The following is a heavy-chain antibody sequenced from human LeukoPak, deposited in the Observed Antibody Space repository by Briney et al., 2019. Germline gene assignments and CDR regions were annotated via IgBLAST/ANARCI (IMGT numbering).Heavy chain of an antibody. Sequence: SVKVSCKASGGTFSSYAISWVRQAPGQGLEWMGGIIPIFGTANYAQKFQGRVTITTDESTSTAYMELRSLRSDDTAVYYCARGSDYDILTGYYTTYGMDVWGQGTTVTVSS. D-gene: IGHD3-9*01. V-gene: IGHV1-69*05. CDR2: IIPIFGTA. J-gene: IGHJ6*02. CDR1: GGTFSSYA. CDR3: ARGSDYDILTGYYTTYGMDV.